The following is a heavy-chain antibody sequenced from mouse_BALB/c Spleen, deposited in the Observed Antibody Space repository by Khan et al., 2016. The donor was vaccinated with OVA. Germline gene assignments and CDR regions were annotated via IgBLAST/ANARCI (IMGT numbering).Heavy chain of an antibody. J-gene: IGHJ4*01. Sequence: VQLQQSGPELVKPGASVKMSCKASGYTFTSYVMHWVKQKPGQGLEWIGYINPYNDGTKYNEKLKGKATLTSDKSSSTAYMELSSLTSEDSAVYCRARVGSSPYYAMDYWGQGTSVTVSS. V-gene: IGHV1S136*01. D-gene: IGHD1-1*01. CDR1: GYTFTSYV. CDR2: INPYNDGT. CDR3: ARVGSSPYYAMDY.